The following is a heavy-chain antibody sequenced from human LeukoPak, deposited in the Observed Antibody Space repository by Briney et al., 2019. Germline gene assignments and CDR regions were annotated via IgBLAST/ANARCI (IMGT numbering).Heavy chain of an antibody. CDR1: GFTFDDYA. CDR2: ISWNSGRI. CDR3: AKEYCNGDCYSGYYYYGMDV. J-gene: IGHJ6*02. Sequence: GGSLRLSCAASGFTFDDYAMHWVRQAPGKGLEWVSGISWNSGRIGYADSVKGRFTISRDNAKNSLYLQMNSLRAEDTALYYCAKEYCNGDCYSGYYYYGMDVWGQGTTVTVPS. D-gene: IGHD2-21*02. V-gene: IGHV3-9*01.